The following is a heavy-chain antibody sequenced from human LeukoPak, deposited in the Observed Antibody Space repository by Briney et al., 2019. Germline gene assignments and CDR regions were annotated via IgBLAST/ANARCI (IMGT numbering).Heavy chain of an antibody. Sequence: ASVKVSCKASGYTFTGYYMHWVRQAPGQGLEWMGWINPNSGGTNYAQKFQGRVTMTRDTSISTAYMELSRLRSDDTAVYYCARDPRVVVVPAATFDYWGQGTLVTVSS. J-gene: IGHJ4*02. CDR1: GYTFTGYY. V-gene: IGHV1-2*02. CDR2: INPNSGGT. CDR3: ARDPRVVVVPAATFDY. D-gene: IGHD2-2*01.